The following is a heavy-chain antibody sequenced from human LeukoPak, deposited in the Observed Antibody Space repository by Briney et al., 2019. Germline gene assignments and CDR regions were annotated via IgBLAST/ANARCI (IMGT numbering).Heavy chain of an antibody. J-gene: IGHJ3*02. CDR3: ARDAVGARVDAFDI. V-gene: IGHV3-48*03. Sequence: PGGSLRPSCAASGFTFSSYEMNWVRQAPGKGLEWVSYISSSGSTIYYADSVKGRFTISRDNAKNSLYLQMNSLRAEDTAVYYCARDAVGARVDAFDIWGQGTMVTVSS. CDR2: ISSSGSTI. D-gene: IGHD1-26*01. CDR1: GFTFSSYE.